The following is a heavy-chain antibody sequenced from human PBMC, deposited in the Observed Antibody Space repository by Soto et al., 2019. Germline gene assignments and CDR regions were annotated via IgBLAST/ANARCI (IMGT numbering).Heavy chain of an antibody. CDR2: INQDGSEK. Sequence: GGSLRLSCAASGFTFSTYWMSWVRQAPGKGLEWVASINQDGSEKYHAGSVKGRFTISRDNSMNTLYLQMNSLRVEDTAVYYCAKYYYDSSGSFDYWAREAWSPSPQ. V-gene: IGHV3-7*03. CDR1: GFTFSTYW. D-gene: IGHD3-22*01. CDR3: AKYYYDSSGSFDY. J-gene: IGHJ4*02.